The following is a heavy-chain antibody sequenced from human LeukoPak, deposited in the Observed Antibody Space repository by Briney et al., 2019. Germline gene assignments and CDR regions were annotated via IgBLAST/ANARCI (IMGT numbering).Heavy chain of an antibody. D-gene: IGHD6-6*01. V-gene: IGHV4-34*01. J-gene: IGHJ4*02. CDR1: GGSFSGYY. CDR3: ASRLLRAYGSSRNRFDY. CDR2: INHSGST. Sequence: SETLSLTCAVYGGSFSGYYWSWIRQPPGKGLEWIGEINHSGSTNYNPSLKSRVTISVDTSKNQFSLKLSSVTAADTAVYYCASRLLRAYGSSRNRFDYWGQGTLVTVSS.